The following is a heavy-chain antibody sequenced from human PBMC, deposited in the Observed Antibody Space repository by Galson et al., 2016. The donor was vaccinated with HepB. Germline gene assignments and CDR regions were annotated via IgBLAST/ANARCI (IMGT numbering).Heavy chain of an antibody. Sequence: SLRLSCAASGFTFSGFGMHWVRQGPGKGLEGVATVSYDGGNEYYADSVKGRFTISRDNANNTVYLQMNSLRPEDTGVYYCAKDLYYALDVWGQGTSIIVSS. D-gene: IGHD2-8*01. J-gene: IGHJ6*02. CDR2: VSYDGGNE. V-gene: IGHV3-30*18. CDR1: GFTFSGFG. CDR3: AKDLYYALDV.